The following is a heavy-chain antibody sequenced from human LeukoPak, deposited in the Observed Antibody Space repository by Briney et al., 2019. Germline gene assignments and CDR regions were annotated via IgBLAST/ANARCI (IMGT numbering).Heavy chain of an antibody. CDR2: IIPILGIA. CDR3: AFRDGYNSPVDY. Sequence: KVSCKASGGTFSSYAIRWVRQAPGQGLEWMGRIIPILGIANYAQKFQGRVTITADKSTSTAYMELSSLRSEDTAVYYCAFRDGYNSPVDYWGQGTLVTVSS. V-gene: IGHV1-69*04. CDR1: GGTFSSYA. D-gene: IGHD5-24*01. J-gene: IGHJ4*02.